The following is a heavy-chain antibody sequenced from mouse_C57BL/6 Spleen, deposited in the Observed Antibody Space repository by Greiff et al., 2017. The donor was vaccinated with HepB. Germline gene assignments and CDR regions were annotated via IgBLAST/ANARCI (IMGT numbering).Heavy chain of an antibody. Sequence: VQLQQSGPELVKPGASVKISCKASGYSFTGYYMNWVKQSPEKSLEWIGEINPSTGGTTYNQKFKAKATLTVDKSSSTAYMQLKSLTSEDSAVYYCAGLGGYFDYWGQGTTLTVSS. CDR3: AGLGGYFDY. CDR2: INPSTGGT. D-gene: IGHD4-1*01. J-gene: IGHJ2*01. CDR1: GYSFTGYY. V-gene: IGHV1-42*01.